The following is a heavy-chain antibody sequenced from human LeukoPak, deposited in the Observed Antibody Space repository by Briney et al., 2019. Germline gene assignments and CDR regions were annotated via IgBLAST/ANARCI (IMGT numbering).Heavy chain of an antibody. Sequence: GASVKVSCKASGYTFTSYAMHWVRQAPGQRLEWMGWINAGNGNTKYSQKFQGRVTITKETSASTAYMELSSLRSENTAVYYCARVVGYRYGGDYYFDYWGQGTLVTVSS. CDR2: INAGNGNT. D-gene: IGHD5-18*01. CDR1: GYTFTSYA. V-gene: IGHV1-3*01. J-gene: IGHJ4*02. CDR3: ARVVGYRYGGDYYFDY.